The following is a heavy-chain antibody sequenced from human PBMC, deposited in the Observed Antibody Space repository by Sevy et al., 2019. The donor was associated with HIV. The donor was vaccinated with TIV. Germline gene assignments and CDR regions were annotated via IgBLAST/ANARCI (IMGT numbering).Heavy chain of an antibody. J-gene: IGHJ5*02. CDR3: ATVGLGYYSGSSYYQGDWFDP. CDR1: GYSLRKLS. Sequence: ASVEVSCKVFGYSLRKLSMHWVRQAPGKGLEWMGSLDPGNGEITYAQTLKGRVTMTEDTSTDTAYMELSSLTSEDTATYYSATVGLGYYSGSSYYQGDWFDPWGQGTLVTVSS. CDR2: LDPGNGEI. D-gene: IGHD2-15*01. V-gene: IGHV1-24*01.